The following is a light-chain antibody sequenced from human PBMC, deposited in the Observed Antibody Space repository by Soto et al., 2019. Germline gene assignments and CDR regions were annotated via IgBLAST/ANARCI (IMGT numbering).Light chain of an antibody. CDR1: QSISDW. V-gene: IGKV1-5*01. J-gene: IGKJ1*01. Sequence: DIQMTQSPSTLYASVGDRVTITCRASQSISDWLAWYQQKPGKAPKLLIYDAPSLENGIPSRFSGSRSGTEFTLTINSLQTADFATYYCQEYDSYSPGTFGEGTKVDIK. CDR2: DAP. CDR3: QEYDSYSPGT.